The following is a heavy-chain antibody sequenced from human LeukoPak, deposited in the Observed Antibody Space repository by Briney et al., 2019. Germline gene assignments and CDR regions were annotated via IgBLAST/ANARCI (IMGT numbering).Heavy chain of an antibody. CDR1: GFTFRSYT. CDR3: ARDRVVAPYYFDY. D-gene: IGHD5-12*01. CDR2: ISSSSSYI. J-gene: IGHJ4*02. Sequence: PGGSLRLSCAASGFTFRSYTMNWVRQAPGKGLEWVSSISSSSSYIYYAESMKGRFTISRDNAKNSLYLQMNSLRAEDTAVYYCARDRVVAPYYFDYWGQGTLVTVSS. V-gene: IGHV3-21*01.